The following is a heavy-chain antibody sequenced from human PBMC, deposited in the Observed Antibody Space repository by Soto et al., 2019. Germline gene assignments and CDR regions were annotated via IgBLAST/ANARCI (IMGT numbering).Heavy chain of an antibody. CDR3: ARVGDFWSGADFDY. V-gene: IGHV4-59*01. Sequence: PSETLSLTCTVSGGSISSYYWSWIRQPPGKGLEWIGYIYYSGITNYNPSLKGRVTISVVTSKNQFSLKLSSVTAAFSAVYYCARVGDFWSGADFDYWGQGTLVTVS. D-gene: IGHD3-3*01. CDR2: IYYSGIT. J-gene: IGHJ4*02. CDR1: GGSISSYY.